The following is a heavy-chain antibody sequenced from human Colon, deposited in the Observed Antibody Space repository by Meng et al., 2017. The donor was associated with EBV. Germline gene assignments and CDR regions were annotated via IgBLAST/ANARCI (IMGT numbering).Heavy chain of an antibody. CDR2: IYHSGST. D-gene: IGHD7-27*01. J-gene: IGHJ4*02. CDR1: GDSVPIGGYS. Sequence: SGLVNPSHSLSLPFVVSGDSVPIGGYSWSWSRQPPGKGLEWIGYIYHSGSTKYNPSLKSRVTISVDTSKNQFSLKLSSVTAADTAVYYCARDTSTWGNKGLDHWGQGILVTVSS. CDR3: ARDTSTWGNKGLDH. V-gene: IGHV4-30-2*01.